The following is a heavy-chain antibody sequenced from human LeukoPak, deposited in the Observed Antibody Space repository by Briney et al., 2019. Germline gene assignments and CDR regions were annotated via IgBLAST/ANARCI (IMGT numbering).Heavy chain of an antibody. D-gene: IGHD2-15*01. CDR1: GYTFTSYD. CDR2: MNPNSGNT. J-gene: IGHJ4*02. V-gene: IGHV1-8*03. CDR3: ARVSCSGGSCCDLLDY. Sequence: GASVKVSCKASGYTFTSYDINWVRQATGQGLEWMGWMNPNSGNTGYAQKFQGRVTITRNTSISTAYMELSSLRSEDTAVYYCARVSCSGGSCCDLLDYWGQGTLVTVSS.